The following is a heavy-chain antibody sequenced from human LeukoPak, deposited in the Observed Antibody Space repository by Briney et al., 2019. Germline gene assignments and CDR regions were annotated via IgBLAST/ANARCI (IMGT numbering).Heavy chain of an antibody. J-gene: IGHJ6*03. CDR1: GYTFTSYD. CDR3: ARGTIHSDYYYYYYYMDV. D-gene: IGHD4-11*01. Sequence: ASVKVSCKASGYTFTSYDINWVRQATGQGLEWMGWMNPNSGNTGYAQKFQGRVTITRNTSISTAYMELSSLRSEDTAVYYCARGTIHSDYYYYYYYMDVWGKGTTVTVSS. CDR2: MNPNSGNT. V-gene: IGHV1-8*03.